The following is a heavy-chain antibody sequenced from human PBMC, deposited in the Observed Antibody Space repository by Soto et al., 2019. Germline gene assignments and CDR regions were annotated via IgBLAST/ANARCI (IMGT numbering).Heavy chain of an antibody. CDR1: GYSFSSYG. V-gene: IGHV1-18*01. CDR3: ARGETYNGYDYAAEDN. CDR2: ISAYNGNT. D-gene: IGHD5-12*01. Sequence: QVQLVQSGAEVKKPGASVKVSCVASGYSFSSYGISWVRQAPGQGLEWVGWISAYNGNTNYAQRVQGRVTMTTDISTTTAYMELRSLRSDDTAVYYCARGETYNGYDYAAEDNWGQGTLVTVSS. J-gene: IGHJ4*02.